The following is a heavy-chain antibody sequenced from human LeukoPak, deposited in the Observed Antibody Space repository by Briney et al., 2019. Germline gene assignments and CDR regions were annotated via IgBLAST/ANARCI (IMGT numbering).Heavy chain of an antibody. V-gene: IGHV1-24*01. D-gene: IGHD2-15*01. J-gene: IGHJ3*02. CDR2: FDPEDGET. CDR3: ATAFIVVVVAATSHDAFDI. CDR1: GYTLTELS. Sequence: ASVKVSCKVSGYTLTELSMHWVRQAPGKGLEWMGGFDPEDGETIYAQKFQGRVTMTEDTSTDTAYMELSSLRSEDTAVYYCATAFIVVVVAATSHDAFDIWGQGTMVTVPS.